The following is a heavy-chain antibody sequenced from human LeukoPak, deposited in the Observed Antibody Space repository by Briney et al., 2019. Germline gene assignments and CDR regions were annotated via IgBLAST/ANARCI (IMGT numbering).Heavy chain of an antibody. Sequence: GGSLRLSCAASGFTFSSYGMHWVRQAPGKGLEWVAFIRYDGSSKYYADSVKGRFTISRDNSKNTLYLQMNSLRAEDTAVYYCANMLSTSRLSWGQGTLVTVSS. D-gene: IGHD5/OR15-5a*01. CDR2: IRYDGSSK. V-gene: IGHV3-30*02. J-gene: IGHJ4*02. CDR3: ANMLSTSRLS. CDR1: GFTFSSYG.